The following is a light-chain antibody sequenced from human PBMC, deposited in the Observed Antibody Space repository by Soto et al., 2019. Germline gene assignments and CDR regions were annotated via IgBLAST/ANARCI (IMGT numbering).Light chain of an antibody. CDR3: QQHSNWPLT. Sequence: EIVLTQSPGTLSLSPGERATLSCRASRSVSSSFLAWYQQRPGQAPRLLIYGASSRATGIPDRFSGSGSGTDFTLTISSLEPEDFAVYYCQQHSNWPLTFGGGTKVDIK. J-gene: IGKJ4*01. V-gene: IGKV3D-20*02. CDR2: GAS. CDR1: RSVSSSF.